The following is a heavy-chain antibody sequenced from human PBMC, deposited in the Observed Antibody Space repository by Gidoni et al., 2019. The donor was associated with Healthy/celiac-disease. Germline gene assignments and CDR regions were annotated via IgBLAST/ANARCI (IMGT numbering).Heavy chain of an antibody. J-gene: IGHJ4*02. CDR2: ISYDGSNK. V-gene: IGHV3-30*18. CDR3: AKDQYGDYDNSFDY. D-gene: IGHD4-17*01. Sequence: QVQLVESGGGVVQPGRSLRLSCAASGSPFSSYGMHWVRQAPGKGLGWVAVISYDGSNKYYADSVKGRFTISRDNSKNTLYLQMNSLRAEDTAVYYCAKDQYGDYDNSFDYWGQGTLVTVSS. CDR1: GSPFSSYG.